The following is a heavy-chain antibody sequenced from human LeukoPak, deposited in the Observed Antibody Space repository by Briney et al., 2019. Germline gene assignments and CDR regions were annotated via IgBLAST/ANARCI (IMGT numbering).Heavy chain of an antibody. CDR1: GGSISSGGYY. V-gene: IGHV4-30-2*01. J-gene: IGHJ4*02. D-gene: IGHD2-15*01. Sequence: SETLSLTCTVSGGSISSGGYYWSWIRQPPGKGLEWIGYIYHSGSTYYNPSLKSRVTISVDRSKNQFSLKLSSVTAADTAVHYCARDSSTGIFDYWGQGTLVTVSS. CDR2: IYHSGST. CDR3: ARDSSTGIFDY.